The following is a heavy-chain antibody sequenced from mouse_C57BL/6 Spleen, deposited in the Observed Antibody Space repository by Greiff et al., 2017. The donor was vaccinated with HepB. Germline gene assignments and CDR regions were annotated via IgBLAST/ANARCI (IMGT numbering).Heavy chain of an antibody. CDR2: ISDGGSYT. Sequence: EVQVVESGGGLVKPGGSLKLSCAASGFTFSSYAMSWVRQTPEKRLEWVATISDGGSYTYYPDNVKGRFTISRDNAKNNLYLQMSHLKSEDTAMYYCARGWNSNYAWFAYWGQGTLVTVSA. V-gene: IGHV5-4*01. CDR3: ARGWNSNYAWFAY. J-gene: IGHJ3*01. D-gene: IGHD2-5*01. CDR1: GFTFSSYA.